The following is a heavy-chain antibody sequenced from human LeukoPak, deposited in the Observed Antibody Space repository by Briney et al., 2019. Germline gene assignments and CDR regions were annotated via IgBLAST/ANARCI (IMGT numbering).Heavy chain of an antibody. V-gene: IGHV3-23*01. CDR2: IDDSGVIR. D-gene: IGHD6-13*01. Sequence: GGSLRLSCAASGFTFKTHAMSWVRQAPGKGLEWVSRIDDSGVIRSYADSVKGRFTISRDNSKMTLTLQMNSLRAEDTALYYCTRVTEYSTAGMRYWGQGSLVTVSA. CDR1: GFTFKTHA. J-gene: IGHJ4*02. CDR3: TRVTEYSTAGMRY.